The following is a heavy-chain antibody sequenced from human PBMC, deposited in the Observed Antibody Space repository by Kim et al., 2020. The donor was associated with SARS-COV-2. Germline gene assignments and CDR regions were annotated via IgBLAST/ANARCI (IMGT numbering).Heavy chain of an antibody. CDR3: ARGNIVVVPAAMAYNWFDP. D-gene: IGHD2-2*01. Sequence: GGSLRLSCAASGFTFSSYGMHWVRQAPGKGLEWVAVISYDGSNKYYADSVKGRFTISRDNSKNTLYLQMNSLRAEDTAVYYCARGNIVVVPAAMAYNWFDPWGQGTLVTVSS. CDR2: ISYDGSNK. V-gene: IGHV3-30*03. CDR1: GFTFSSYG. J-gene: IGHJ5*02.